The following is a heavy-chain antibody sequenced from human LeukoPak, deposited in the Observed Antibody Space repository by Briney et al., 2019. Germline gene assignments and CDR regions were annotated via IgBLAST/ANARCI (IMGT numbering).Heavy chain of an antibody. D-gene: IGHD1-26*01. CDR2: IKTKTQRETT. CDR3: TAGVGATAQDY. Sequence: GGSLRLSCAASGFTFSNAWMSWARQAPGKGLEWIGQIKTKTQRETTDYAAPVEGRFTISRDDSRNTLYLQMSSLRTEDTAVYYCTAGVGATAQDYWGQGTLVTVSS. V-gene: IGHV3-15*01. CDR1: GFTFSNAW. J-gene: IGHJ4*02.